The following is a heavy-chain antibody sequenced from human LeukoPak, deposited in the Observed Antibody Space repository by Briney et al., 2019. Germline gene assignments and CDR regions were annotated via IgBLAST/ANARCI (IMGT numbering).Heavy chain of an antibody. CDR2: TYDRSKLYN. CDR1: GDSFSINSAA. D-gene: IGHD1-26*01. V-gene: IGHV6-1*01. Sequence: SPTLSLTFALSGDSFSINSAAWNWLRQSPSRGLEWLGSTYDRSKLYNHYAVSVKSLITLNPDPSKNQFSLQLTSVTPEDTAVYYCAGSGSYFLYWGQGPPVPVSS. CDR3: AGSGSYFLY. J-gene: IGHJ4*02.